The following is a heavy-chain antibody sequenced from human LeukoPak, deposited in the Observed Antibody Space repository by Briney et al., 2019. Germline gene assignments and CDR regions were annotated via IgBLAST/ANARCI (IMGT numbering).Heavy chain of an antibody. J-gene: IGHJ4*02. D-gene: IGHD6-13*01. CDR3: AKDRGPGPAGSIDY. Sequence: GGSLRLSCAASGFTFSSYGMHWVRQAPGKGLEWVAVISYDGSNKYYADSVKGRLTISRDNSKNTLYLQMNSLRAEDTAVYYCAKDRGPGPAGSIDYWGQGTLVTVSS. CDR1: GFTFSSYG. V-gene: IGHV3-30*18. CDR2: ISYDGSNK.